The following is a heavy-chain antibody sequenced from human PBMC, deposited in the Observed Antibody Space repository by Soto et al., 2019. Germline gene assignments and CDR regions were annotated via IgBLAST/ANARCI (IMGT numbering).Heavy chain of an antibody. CDR2: ISAYNGNT. D-gene: IGHD3-22*01. CDR3: ARDPPKTYYYDSLTPARPHGDY. CDR1: GYTFTSYG. J-gene: IGHJ4*02. V-gene: IGHV1-18*01. Sequence: ASVKVSCKASGYTFTSYGISWVRQAPGQGLEWMGWISAYNGNTNYAQKLQGRVTMTTDTSTSTAYMELRSLRSDDTAVYYCARDPPKTYYYDSLTPARPHGDYWGQGTLVTVSS.